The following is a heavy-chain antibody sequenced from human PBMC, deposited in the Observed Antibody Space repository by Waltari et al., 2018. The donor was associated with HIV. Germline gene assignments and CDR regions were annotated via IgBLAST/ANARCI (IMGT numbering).Heavy chain of an antibody. Sequence: EVELVESGGGSVQPGGSLRLSCADSRLHFSNHWIYRGRQVRGKGLVWVSRVNGDASSTDYADSVRGRFTISRDNAKNTVFLQMDSLRAEDTAVYYCTRAVFWSTFFSDNFFDYWGQGTPLTVSS. CDR2: VNGDASST. J-gene: IGHJ4*02. CDR3: TRAVFWSTFFSDNFFDY. CDR1: RLHFSNHW. D-gene: IGHD3-3*01. V-gene: IGHV3-74*01.